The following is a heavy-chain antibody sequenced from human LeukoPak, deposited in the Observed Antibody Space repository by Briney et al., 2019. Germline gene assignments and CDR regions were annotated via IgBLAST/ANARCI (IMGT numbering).Heavy chain of an antibody. D-gene: IGHD4-17*01. CDR3: ARDNYDYGDYYFDY. CDR2: VIDNGGFT. V-gene: IGHV3-23*01. Sequence: PGGSLRLSCAASGFTFSSYAITWVRQAPGKGLECVSTVIDNGGFTYYADSVKGRFTISRDNAKNSLYLQMNSLRVEDTAVYYCARDNYDYGDYYFDYWGQGTLVTVSS. J-gene: IGHJ4*02. CDR1: GFTFSSYA.